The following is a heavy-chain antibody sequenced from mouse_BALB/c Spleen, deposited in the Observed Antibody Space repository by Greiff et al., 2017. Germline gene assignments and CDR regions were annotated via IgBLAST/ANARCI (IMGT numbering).Heavy chain of an antibody. CDR2: IRSKSNNYAT. CDR3: VRHSYYDYSMDY. CDR1: GFTFNTYA. V-gene: IGHV10-1*02. Sequence: EVQLVESGGGLVQPKGSLKLSCAASGFTFNTYAMNWVRQAPGKGLEWVARIRSKSNNYATYYADSVKDRFTISRDDSQSMLYLQMNNLKTEDTAMYYCVRHSYYDYSMDYWGQGTSVTVSS. D-gene: IGHD2-4*01. J-gene: IGHJ4*01.